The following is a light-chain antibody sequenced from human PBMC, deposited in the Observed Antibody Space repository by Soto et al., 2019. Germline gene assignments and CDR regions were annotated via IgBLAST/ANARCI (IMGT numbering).Light chain of an antibody. CDR3: QQRSGWPLT. V-gene: IGKV3-11*01. J-gene: IGKJ4*01. Sequence: EIMLTQSPATLSLSPGERAALSCRASQGVSRFLAWYQQKPGQAPRLLIYDASNRATGIPARFSGSGSGTDFTLVINNLEPEDFAVYYCQQRSGWPLTFGGGTKVEIK. CDR2: DAS. CDR1: QGVSRF.